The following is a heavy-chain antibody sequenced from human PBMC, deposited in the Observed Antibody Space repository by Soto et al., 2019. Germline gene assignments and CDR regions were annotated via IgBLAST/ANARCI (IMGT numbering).Heavy chain of an antibody. D-gene: IGHD2-21*01. J-gene: IGHJ4*02. CDR1: GFTFSNYE. CDR2: ISTSGDAM. CDR3: ARESIGCGGDCLDY. V-gene: IGHV3-48*03. Sequence: PGGSLRLSCAASGFTFSNYEWNWVRQAPGKGLEWISYISTSGDAMYYAHSLKGRFAVSRDNTMNSLYLQMNSLRAEDTAVYYCARESIGCGGDCLDYWGQGTLVTVSS.